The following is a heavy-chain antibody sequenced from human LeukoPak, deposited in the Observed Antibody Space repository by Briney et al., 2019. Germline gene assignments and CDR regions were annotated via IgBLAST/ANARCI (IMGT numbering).Heavy chain of an antibody. J-gene: IGHJ4*02. Sequence: PARSLRLCCAASGFTFSSSGMHWVRQAPGKGLEWVAFISYDGSNKYYADSVKGRFTISRDNSKNTLYLQMNSLRAGDTAVYYCAKDSYDRSGYYYYYFAYWGQGTQVTVSS. D-gene: IGHD3-22*01. CDR3: AKDSYDRSGYYYYYFAY. V-gene: IGHV3-30*18. CDR1: GFTFSSSG. CDR2: ISYDGSNK.